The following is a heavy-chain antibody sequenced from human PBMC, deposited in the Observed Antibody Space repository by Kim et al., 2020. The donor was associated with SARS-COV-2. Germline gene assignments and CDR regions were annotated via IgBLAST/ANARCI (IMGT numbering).Heavy chain of an antibody. CDR2: IYYSGST. Sequence: SETLSLTCTVSGGSISSYYWSWIRQPPGKGLEWIGYIYYSGSTNYNPSLKSRVTISVDTSKNQFSLKLSSVTAADTAVYYCARGGYPYCSSTSCYSAFD. CDR3: ARGGYPYCSSTSCYSAFD. J-gene: IGHJ3*02. CDR1: GGSISSYY. V-gene: IGHV4-59*01. D-gene: IGHD2-2*02.